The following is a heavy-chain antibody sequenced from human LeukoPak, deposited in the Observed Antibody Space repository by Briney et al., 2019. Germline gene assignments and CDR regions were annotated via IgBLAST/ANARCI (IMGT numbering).Heavy chain of an antibody. Sequence: PGGSLRLSCAASGFIFSRYGIHWVRQAPGKGLEWVAFIRYDGSNKYYADSVKGRFTISRDNSKNTLYLQMNSLRAEDTAVYYCAKDLRSEWLVHFRFDPWGQGTLVTVSS. V-gene: IGHV3-30*02. CDR3: AKDLRSEWLVHFRFDP. CDR2: IRYDGSNK. CDR1: GFIFSRYG. D-gene: IGHD6-19*01. J-gene: IGHJ5*02.